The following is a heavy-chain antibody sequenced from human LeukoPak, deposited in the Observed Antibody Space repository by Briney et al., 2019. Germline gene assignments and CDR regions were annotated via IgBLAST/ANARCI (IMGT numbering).Heavy chain of an antibody. J-gene: IGHJ4*02. V-gene: IGHV3-21*01. Sequence: GGSLRLSCAASGFTFSSFSMNWVRQAPGKGLEWVSSISSSGSYKCYADSVKGRFTISRDNAKNSLYLQMNSLRAEDTAVYYCARGLSSGWGQGTLVTVSS. CDR1: GFTFSSFS. CDR2: ISSSGSYK. CDR3: ARGLSSG. D-gene: IGHD6-19*01.